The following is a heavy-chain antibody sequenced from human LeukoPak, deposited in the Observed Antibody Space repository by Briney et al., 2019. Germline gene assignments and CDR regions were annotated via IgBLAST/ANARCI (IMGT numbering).Heavy chain of an antibody. CDR1: GFTFSSYS. Sequence: GGSLRFSCAASGFTFSSYSMNWVRQAPGKGLEWVSSISSSSSYIYYADSVKGRFTISRDNAKNSLYLQMNSLRAEDTAVYYCARDLVATVVDVWGKGTTVTVSS. V-gene: IGHV3-21*01. CDR2: ISSSSSYI. J-gene: IGHJ6*04. D-gene: IGHD5-12*01. CDR3: ARDLVATVVDV.